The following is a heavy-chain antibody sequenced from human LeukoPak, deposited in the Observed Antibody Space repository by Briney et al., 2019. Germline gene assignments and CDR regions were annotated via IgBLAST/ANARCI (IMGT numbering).Heavy chain of an antibody. CDR3: ARLSKGRYFDYIFDH. J-gene: IGHJ4*02. V-gene: IGHV4-39*01. CDR1: GGSVSSYEYY. Sequence: SETLSLTCTVSGGSVSSYEYYWGWIRQPPGKGLEWIGNTYYTRSTYYNPSLRSQVTMSVDTSKNQFSLKMSSVTAADTAVYYCARLSKGRYFDYIFDHWGQGTVVTVSS. CDR2: TYYTRST. D-gene: IGHD3-9*01.